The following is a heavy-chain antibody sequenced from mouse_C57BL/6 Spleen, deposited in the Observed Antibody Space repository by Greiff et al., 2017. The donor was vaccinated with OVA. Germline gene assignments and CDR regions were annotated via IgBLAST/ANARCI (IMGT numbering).Heavy chain of an antibody. CDR1: GYTFTSYW. Sequence: QVQLQQPGAELVKPGASVKMSCKASGYTFTSYWITWVKQRPGQGLEWIGDIYPGSGSTNYNEKFKSKATLTVDTSSSTAYMQLSSLTSEDSAVYYCAREERNSYYFDYWGQGTTRTVSS. CDR2: IYPGSGST. V-gene: IGHV1-55*01. CDR3: AREERNSYYFDY. J-gene: IGHJ2*01.